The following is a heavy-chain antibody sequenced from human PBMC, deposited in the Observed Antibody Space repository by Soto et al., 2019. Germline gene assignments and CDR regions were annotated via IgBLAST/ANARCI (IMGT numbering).Heavy chain of an antibody. CDR3: AKGGSSSWLYGIDV. D-gene: IGHD6-13*01. CDR2: ILYDGSNK. J-gene: IGHJ6*02. V-gene: IGHV3-30*18. CDR1: GFTFSSYG. Sequence: QVQLVESGGGVVQPGRSLRLSCAASGFTFSSYGMHWVRQTPGKGLEWVAVILYDGSNKHYADSVKGRFTISRDNSKNKPVQQRNIRRTDDTSVYYCAKGGSSSWLYGIDVWGQGTTVTVS.